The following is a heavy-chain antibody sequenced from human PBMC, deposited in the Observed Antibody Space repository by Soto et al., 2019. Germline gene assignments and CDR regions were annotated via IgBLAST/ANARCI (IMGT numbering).Heavy chain of an antibody. J-gene: IGHJ4*02. CDR1: GFTFSSYG. CDR2: ISYDGSNK. D-gene: IGHD1-26*01. CDR3: AKDNVIGGAFAY. V-gene: IGHV3-30*18. Sequence: QVQLVESGGGVVQPGRSLRLSCAASGFTFSSYGMHWVRQAPGKGLELVAVISYDGSNKYYADSVKCRFTISRDNSKNTLYLQMNSLRAEDTAVYYCAKDNVIGGAFAYWGQGTLVTVSS.